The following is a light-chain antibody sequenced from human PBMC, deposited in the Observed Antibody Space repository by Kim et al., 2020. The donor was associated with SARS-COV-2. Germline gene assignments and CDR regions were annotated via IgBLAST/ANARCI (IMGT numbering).Light chain of an antibody. CDR2: GSS. J-gene: IGKJ4*01. Sequence: SVSPGERATPSCRASQSISSSLAWYQQKPGQAPRLLIYGSSTRATGIPASFSGSGSRTEFTLTISSLQSEDFAVYYCQQYNKWPLTFGGGTKLEI. V-gene: IGKV3-15*01. CDR3: QQYNKWPLT. CDR1: QSISSS.